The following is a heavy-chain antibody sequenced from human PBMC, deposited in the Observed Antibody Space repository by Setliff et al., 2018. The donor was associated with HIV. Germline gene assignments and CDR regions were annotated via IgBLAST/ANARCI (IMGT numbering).Heavy chain of an antibody. CDR3: ATDYNRGAFWHL. CDR2: ISPDATIA. J-gene: IGHJ4*02. V-gene: IGHV3-74*01. CDR1: GFAFSDNW. Sequence: GESLKISCTASGFAFSDNWIHWVRQVPGKGLVWVSHISPDATIAGSGDSVKGRFTMSRDNAKNTAYLHMYRLTVDDTGVYYCATDYNRGAFWHLWGQGTQVTVSS. D-gene: IGHD3-10*01.